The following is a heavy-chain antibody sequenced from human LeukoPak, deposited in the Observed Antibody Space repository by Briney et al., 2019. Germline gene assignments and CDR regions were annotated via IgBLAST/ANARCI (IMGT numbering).Heavy chain of an antibody. D-gene: IGHD3-10*01. J-gene: IGHJ4*02. CDR3: AGDSHGTDY. V-gene: IGHV4-34*01. Sequence: SETLSLTCAVYGGSFSGYYWSWIRQPPGKGLEWIGEINHGGGTHYNPSLKSRVTISVDTSKNQFSLKLTSVTAADTAVYYCAGDSHGTDYWGQGTLVTVSS. CDR2: INHGGGT. CDR1: GGSFSGYY.